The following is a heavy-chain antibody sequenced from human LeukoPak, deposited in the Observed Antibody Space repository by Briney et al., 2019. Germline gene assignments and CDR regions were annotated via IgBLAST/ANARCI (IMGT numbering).Heavy chain of an antibody. Sequence: GGSLRLSCAASGFTFSSYGIHWVRQAPGKGLEWVSSISSSSSYIYYADSVKGRFTISRDNAKNSLYLQMNSLRAEDTAVYYCARDYYDXXGFFDYWGXGXLXXVS. D-gene: IGHD3-22*01. V-gene: IGHV3-21*01. CDR2: ISSSSSYI. CDR3: ARDYYDXXGFFDY. J-gene: IGHJ4*01. CDR1: GFTFSSYG.